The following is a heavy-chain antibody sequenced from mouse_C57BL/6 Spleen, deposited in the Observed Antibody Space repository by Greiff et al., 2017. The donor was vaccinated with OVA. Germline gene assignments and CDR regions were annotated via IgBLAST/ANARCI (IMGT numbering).Heavy chain of an antibody. CDR2: IDPSDSYT. CDR1: GYTFTSYW. CDR3: ARTLYYYGAMDY. J-gene: IGHJ4*01. V-gene: IGHV1-69*01. D-gene: IGHD1-1*01. Sequence: QVQLKQPGAELVMPGASVKLSCKASGYTFTSYWMHWVKQRPGQGLEWIGEIDPSDSYTNYNQKFKGKSTLTVDKSSSTAYMQLSSLTSEDSAVYYCARTLYYYGAMDYWGQGTSVTVSS.